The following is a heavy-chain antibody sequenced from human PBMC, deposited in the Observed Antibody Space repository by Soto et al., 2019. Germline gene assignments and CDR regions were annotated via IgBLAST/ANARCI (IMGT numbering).Heavy chain of an antibody. CDR1: GFTFSSYA. CDR3: AKDQPPDIVVVVAAAPYWYFDL. V-gene: IGHV3-23*01. D-gene: IGHD2-15*01. Sequence: HPGGSLRLSCAASGFTFSSYAMSWVRQAPGKGLEWVSAISGSGGSTYYADSVKGRFTISRDNSKNTLYLQMNSLRAEDTAVYYCAKDQPPDIVVVVAAAPYWYFDLWGRGTLVTGST. CDR2: ISGSGGST. J-gene: IGHJ2*01.